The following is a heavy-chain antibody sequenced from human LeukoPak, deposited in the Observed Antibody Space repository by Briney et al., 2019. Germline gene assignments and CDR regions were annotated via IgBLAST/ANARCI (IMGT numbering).Heavy chain of an antibody. CDR3: ARGELLGYYYMDV. CDR2: ISSSSSYI. CDR1: GFTVSSNS. V-gene: IGHV3-21*01. J-gene: IGHJ6*03. Sequence: PGGSLRLSCTVSGFTVSSNSMNWVRQAPGKGLEWVSSISSSSSYIYYADSVKGRFTISRDNAKNSLYLQMNSLRAEDTAVYYCARGELLGYYYMDVWGKGTTVTISS. D-gene: IGHD3-10*01.